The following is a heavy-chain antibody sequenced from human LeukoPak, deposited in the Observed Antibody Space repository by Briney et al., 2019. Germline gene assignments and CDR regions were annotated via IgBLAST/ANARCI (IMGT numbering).Heavy chain of an antibody. CDR3: ARTYDFWSGLDAFDI. D-gene: IGHD3-3*01. CDR2: ISAGSGST. J-gene: IGHJ3*02. Sequence: GGSLRLSCAASGFIFPNYAMTWVRLAPEKGLEWVSAISAGSGSTYYAESVKGRFTISRDNAKNSLYLQMNSLRAEDTAVYYCARTYDFWSGLDAFDIWGQGTMVTVSS. V-gene: IGHV3-23*01. CDR1: GFIFPNYA.